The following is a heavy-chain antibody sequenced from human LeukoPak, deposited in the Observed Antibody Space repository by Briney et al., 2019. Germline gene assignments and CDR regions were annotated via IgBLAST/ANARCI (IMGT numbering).Heavy chain of an antibody. D-gene: IGHD3-10*01. V-gene: IGHV3-30*02. J-gene: IGHJ5*02. CDR1: GFTFSSYG. CDR3: AKDYSKTSYYGSGTYYRPNWFDP. CDR2: IRSDGSNK. Sequence: GGSLRLSCAASGFTFSSYGMHWVRQAPGTGLEWVAFIRSDGSNKNYADSVKGRFTISRDNSKNTLYLQMDSLRPDDTAVYYCAKDYSKTSYYGSGTYYRPNWFDPWGQGTLVTVSS.